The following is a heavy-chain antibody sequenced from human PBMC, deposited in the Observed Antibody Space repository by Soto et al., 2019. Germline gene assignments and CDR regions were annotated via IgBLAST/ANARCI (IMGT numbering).Heavy chain of an antibody. CDR2: ISGSGGST. CDR1: GFTFSSYA. Sequence: PGGALRLSCAASGFTFSSYAMSWVRQAPGKGLEWVSAISGSGGSTYYADSVKGRFTISRDNSKNTLYLQMNSLRAEDTAVYYCAKADMGYCSSTSCYKSPLNFDYWGQGTLVTVSS. CDR3: AKADMGYCSSTSCYKSPLNFDY. V-gene: IGHV3-23*01. J-gene: IGHJ4*02. D-gene: IGHD2-2*02.